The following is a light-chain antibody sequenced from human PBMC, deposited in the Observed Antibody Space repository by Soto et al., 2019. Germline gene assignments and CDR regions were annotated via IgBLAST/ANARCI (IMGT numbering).Light chain of an antibody. CDR1: SSDVGVYNY. CDR3: SSYTSISTVV. V-gene: IGLV2-14*01. CDR2: NVN. Sequence: QSALTQPASVSGSPGQSITISCIGTSSDVGVYNYVSWYQQHPDKAPKLVIYNVNNRPSGVSARFSGSKSGNTASLIISGLQAEDEADYYCSSYTSISTVVFGGGTKLTVL. J-gene: IGLJ2*01.